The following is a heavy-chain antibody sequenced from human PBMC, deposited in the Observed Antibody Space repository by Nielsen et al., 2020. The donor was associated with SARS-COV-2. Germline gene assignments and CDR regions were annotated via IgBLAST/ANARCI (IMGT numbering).Heavy chain of an antibody. J-gene: IGHJ4*02. V-gene: IGHV3-74*01. CDR3: ARRNILDY. CDR1: GFGLSNYW. D-gene: IGHD3-9*01. Sequence: GESLKISCAASGFGLSNYWMYWVRQSPEKGLMWVAHIDYEGSLTSYADSVKGRSTISRDNAKNIVYLQMNSLRVEDTAVYYCARRNILDYWGQGTLVTVSS. CDR2: IDYEGSLT.